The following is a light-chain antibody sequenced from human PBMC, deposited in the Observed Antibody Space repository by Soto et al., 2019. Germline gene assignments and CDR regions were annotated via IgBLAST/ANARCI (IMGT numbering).Light chain of an antibody. Sequence: DIQMTQSPSSVSASIGDRVTITCRASQDIGRRLAWFQQKPGKAPKYLIQAASSLQGGVPSTFSGSGSGTDFTLTINTLHPEDFATYYCLQVYSFPRPFGQGTKVDIX. V-gene: IGKV1-12*01. CDR1: QDIGRR. CDR2: AAS. CDR3: LQVYSFPRP. J-gene: IGKJ1*01.